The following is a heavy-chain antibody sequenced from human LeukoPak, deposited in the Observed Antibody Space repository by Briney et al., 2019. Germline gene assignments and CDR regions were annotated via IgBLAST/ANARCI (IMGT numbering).Heavy chain of an antibody. J-gene: IGHJ5*02. CDR1: GFTFSSYS. CDR2: IRSSSSYI. D-gene: IGHD5-24*01. CDR3: ARENDGDKGLAP. V-gene: IGHV3-21*01. Sequence: GGSLRLSCAASGFTFSSYSMNWVRQAPGKGLEWVSSIRSSSSYIHYADSVKGRFTISRDNAKNSLYLQMNSLRAEDTAVYYCARENDGDKGLAPWGQGTLVTVSS.